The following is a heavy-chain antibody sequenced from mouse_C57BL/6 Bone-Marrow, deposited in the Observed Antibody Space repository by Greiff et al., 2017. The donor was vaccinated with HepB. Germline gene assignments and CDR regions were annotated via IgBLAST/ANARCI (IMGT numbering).Heavy chain of an antibody. D-gene: IGHD1-1*01. V-gene: IGHV5-17*01. CDR2: ISSGSSTI. J-gene: IGHJ4*01. Sequence: VQLQQSGGGLVKPGGSLKLSCAASGFTFSDYGMHWVRQAPEKGLEWVAYISSGSSTIYYADTVKGRFTISRDNAKNTLFLQMTSLRSEDTAMYYCARPGYYGSSYYYAMDYWGQGTSVTVSS. CDR3: ARPGYYGSSYYYAMDY. CDR1: GFTFSDYG.